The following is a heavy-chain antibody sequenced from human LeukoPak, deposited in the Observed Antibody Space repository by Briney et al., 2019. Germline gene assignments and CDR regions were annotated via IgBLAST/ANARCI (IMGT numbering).Heavy chain of an antibody. CDR1: GGTFSSYA. D-gene: IGHD3-10*01. CDR3: AQQERDGLLWL. CDR2: IIPILGIA. V-gene: IGHV1-69*04. Sequence: ASVKVSCKASGGTFSSYAISWVRQAPGQGLEWMGRIIPILGIANYAQKFQGRVTITADKSTSTAYMELSSLRSEDTAVYYCAQQERDGLLWLWGQGTLVTVSS. J-gene: IGHJ4*02.